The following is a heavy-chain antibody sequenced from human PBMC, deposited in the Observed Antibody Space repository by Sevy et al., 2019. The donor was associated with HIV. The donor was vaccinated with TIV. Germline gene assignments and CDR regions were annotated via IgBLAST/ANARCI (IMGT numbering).Heavy chain of an antibody. D-gene: IGHD3-16*01. Sequence: GGSLRLSCEASGFIFSHFAMSWLRRAPGKGLEWVSAIIENGPDTFYADSVRGRFTISRDNSKNMLYLQMHSLRAEDTAIYYCAKDYTLTAGEIMYDSWSRGALVTVSS. V-gene: IGHV3-23*01. CDR2: IIENGPDT. CDR1: GFIFSHFA. J-gene: IGHJ4*02. CDR3: AKDYTLTAGEIMYDS.